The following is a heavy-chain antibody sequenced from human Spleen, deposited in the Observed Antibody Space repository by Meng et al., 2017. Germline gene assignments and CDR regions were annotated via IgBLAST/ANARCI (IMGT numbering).Heavy chain of an antibody. D-gene: IGHD3-16*02. CDR1: GYNFPDYY. V-gene: IGHV1-2*06. J-gene: IGHJ2*01. Sequence: ASVKVSCKPSGYNFPDYYIHWVRQAPGQGLEWMGRIDPKNGDTHYAQKFQGRVTMTGDTSISTAYMDLSGLRSDDTAVYYCARDRRRGGGALSHLGIWYFDLWGRGTLVTVSS. CDR3: ARDRRRGGGALSHLGIWYFDL. CDR2: IDPKNGDT.